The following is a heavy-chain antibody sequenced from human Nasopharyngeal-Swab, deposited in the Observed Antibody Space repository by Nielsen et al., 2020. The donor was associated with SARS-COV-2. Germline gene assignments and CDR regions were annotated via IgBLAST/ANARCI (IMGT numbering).Heavy chain of an antibody. CDR2: IYSGGST. CDR3: ARAYYDFWSGPGFYYYYMDV. D-gene: IGHD3-3*01. V-gene: IGHV3-53*03. Sequence: WIRQPPGKGLEWVSVIYSGGSTYYADSVKGRFTISRDNSKNTLYLQMNSLRAEDTAVYYCARAYYDFWSGPGFYYYYMDVWGKGNTVTVSS. J-gene: IGHJ6*03.